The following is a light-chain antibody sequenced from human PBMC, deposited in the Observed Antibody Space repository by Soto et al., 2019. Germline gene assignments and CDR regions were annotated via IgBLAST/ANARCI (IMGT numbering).Light chain of an antibody. J-gene: IGLJ1*01. CDR2: DVS. CDR1: SSDVGGYNY. CDR3: SSYTSSSTYV. Sequence: SVLTQPASVSGSPGPSLTISCPGNSSDVGGYNYVSWYQQHPGKAPKLMIYDVSNRPSGVSNRFSGSKSGNTASLTISGLQAEDEADYYCSSYTSSSTYVFGTGTKVTVL. V-gene: IGLV2-14*03.